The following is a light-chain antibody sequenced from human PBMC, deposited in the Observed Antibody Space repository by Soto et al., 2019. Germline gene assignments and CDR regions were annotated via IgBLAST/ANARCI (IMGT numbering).Light chain of an antibody. CDR1: QSISSY. CDR2: AAS. J-gene: IGKJ5*01. V-gene: IGKV1-12*01. CDR3: QQANRFPIT. Sequence: DIQMTQSPSTLSGSVGDRVTITCRASQSISSYLNWYQQKPGKAPKLLIYAASSLQSGVPSRFSGSASGTDFTLTISSLQPEDFATYYCQQANRFPITFGQGTRLEIK.